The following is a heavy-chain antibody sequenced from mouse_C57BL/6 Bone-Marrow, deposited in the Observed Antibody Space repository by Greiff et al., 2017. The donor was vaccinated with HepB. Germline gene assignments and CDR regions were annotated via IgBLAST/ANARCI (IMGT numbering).Heavy chain of an antibody. J-gene: IGHJ4*01. CDR1: GYTFTSYW. CDR2: IDPSDSYT. CDR3: ARGFHYAMDY. Sequence: QVQLQQPGAELAKPGASVKLSCKASGYTFTSYWMQWVKQRPGQGLEWIGEIDPSDSYTNYNQKFKGKATLTVDTSSSTAYMQLSSLTSEDSAVYYCARGFHYAMDYWGQGTSVTVSS. V-gene: IGHV1-50*01.